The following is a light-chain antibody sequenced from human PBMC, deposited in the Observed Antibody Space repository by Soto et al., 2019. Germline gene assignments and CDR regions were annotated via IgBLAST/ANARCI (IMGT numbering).Light chain of an antibody. CDR1: SSNIGDYY. J-gene: IGLJ1*01. CDR3: GTWDTSPSAGV. Sequence: QSVLTQPPSVSASPGHNATISCSCISSNIGDYYVSWYQQLPGTAPKLLIYDNHNRPSGIPDRFSGSKSGTSATLGITGLQPGDEADYYCGTWDTSPSAGVFGSGTKVTVL. CDR2: DNH. V-gene: IGLV1-51*01.